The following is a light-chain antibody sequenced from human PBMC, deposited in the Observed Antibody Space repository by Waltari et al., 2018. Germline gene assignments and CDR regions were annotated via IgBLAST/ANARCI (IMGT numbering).Light chain of an antibody. V-gene: IGKV4-1*01. CDR3: QQYYSTPWT. CDR1: QSVLYSSNNKNY. J-gene: IGKJ1*01. Sequence: DIVMTQSPDSLAVSLGERATINCKSSQSVLYSSNNKNYLAWYQQKPGQPPKLLIYWASTRGSGVPDRFSGSGSVTDFTLTISSLHAEDVAVYYCQQYYSTPWTFGQGTKVEIK. CDR2: WAS.